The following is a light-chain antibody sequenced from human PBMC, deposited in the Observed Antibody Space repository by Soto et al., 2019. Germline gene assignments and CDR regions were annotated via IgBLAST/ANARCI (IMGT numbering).Light chain of an antibody. Sequence: EIMLTQSPATLSLSPGERATLSCSASQSVRSYLAWYQQKPGQAHRLLIYDASNRATGNPPRLSGSGSGTNFTLTIRSLEPEDFEFFYCKQRSKLLLPFGQGTNEEI. J-gene: IGKJ1*01. CDR2: DAS. V-gene: IGKV3-11*01. CDR1: QSVRSY. CDR3: KQRSKLLLP.